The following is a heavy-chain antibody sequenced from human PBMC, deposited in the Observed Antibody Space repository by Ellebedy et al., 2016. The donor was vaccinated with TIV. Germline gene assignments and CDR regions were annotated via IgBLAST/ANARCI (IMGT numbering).Heavy chain of an antibody. V-gene: IGHV4-59*08. J-gene: IGHJ6*02. CDR1: GGSMINYY. CDR2: IYYTGTT. Sequence: MPSETLSLTCSVSGGSMINYYWSWIRQSPGKGLEWIGYIYYTGTTNYDPSLKSRVTMSVDTSKNQFSLKLSSVTAADTGVYYWAKLAAVAYLGAVNYHSMDVWGQGTTVTVSS. CDR3: AKLAAVAYLGAVNYHSMDV. D-gene: IGHD6-13*01.